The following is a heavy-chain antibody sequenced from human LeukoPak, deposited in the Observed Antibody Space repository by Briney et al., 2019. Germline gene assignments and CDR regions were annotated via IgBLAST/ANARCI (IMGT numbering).Heavy chain of an antibody. Sequence: AGGSLRLSCAASGFTFGGYGMSWVRQAPGKGLEWVSTISGNGENTYYADSVKGRFTISRDNSKNTLYLQMNSLRAEGTAVYYCAKRGYCTNGVCYLTDYWGQGTLVTVSS. CDR1: GFTFGGYG. V-gene: IGHV3-23*01. J-gene: IGHJ4*02. CDR2: ISGNGENT. D-gene: IGHD2-8*01. CDR3: AKRGYCTNGVCYLTDY.